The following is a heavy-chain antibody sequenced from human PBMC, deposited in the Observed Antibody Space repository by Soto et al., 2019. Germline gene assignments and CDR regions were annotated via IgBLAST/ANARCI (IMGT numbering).Heavy chain of an antibody. CDR1: GGTFSSYA. Sequence: QVQLVQSGAEVKKPGSSVKVSCKASGGTFSSYAISWVRQAPGQGLEWMGGIIPIFGTANYAQKFQGRVTITAEESTSTAYMELSSLKSEDTAVYYCARVYCSRGSCYSTYYYGMDVWGQGTTVTVSS. CDR3: ARVYCSRGSCYSTYYYGMDV. V-gene: IGHV1-69*01. J-gene: IGHJ6*02. CDR2: IIPIFGTA. D-gene: IGHD2-15*01.